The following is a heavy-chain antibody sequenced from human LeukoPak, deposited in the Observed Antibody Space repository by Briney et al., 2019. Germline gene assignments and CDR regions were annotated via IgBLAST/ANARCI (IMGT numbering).Heavy chain of an antibody. CDR1: GFTFSDYY. V-gene: IGHV3-11*04. CDR2: ISSSGSTI. D-gene: IGHD3-22*01. Sequence: GGSLRLSCAASGFTFSDYYMSWIRQAPGKGLEWVSYISSSGSTIYYADPVKGRFTISRDNAKNSLYLQMNSLRAEDTAVYYCARDLGGYYDSSGYWNYWGQGTLVTVSS. J-gene: IGHJ4*02. CDR3: ARDLGGYYDSSGYWNY.